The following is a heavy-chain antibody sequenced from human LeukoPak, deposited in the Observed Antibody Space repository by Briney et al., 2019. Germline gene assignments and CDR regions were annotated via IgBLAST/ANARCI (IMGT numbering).Heavy chain of an antibody. CDR3: AKADVGVITMVRGGYYYYGMDV. J-gene: IGHJ6*02. CDR1: GVNFSSFA. CDR2: ISGSGGST. D-gene: IGHD3-10*01. Sequence: PGGALRLSCATSGVNFSSFAMSWVRHAQGKGLEWVSAISGSGGSTYYADSVKGRFTISRDNCKNTLYLQMTSLRAEDTAVYYCAKADVGVITMVRGGYYYYGMDVWGQGTTVTVSS. V-gene: IGHV3-23*01.